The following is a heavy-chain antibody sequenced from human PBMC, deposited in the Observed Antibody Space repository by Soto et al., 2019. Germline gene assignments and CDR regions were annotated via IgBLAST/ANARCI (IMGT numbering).Heavy chain of an antibody. D-gene: IGHD2-2*01. V-gene: IGHV3-33*01. CDR1: GFTFSTYG. Sequence: GGSLRLSCAASGFTFSTYGMHWVRQAPGKGLEWVALIWFDGSDKYYADSVKGRFTISRDNSKNTVHLQMNSLRAEDTAVYYCARLYCSSSSCYSVGAFDIRGQGTMVTVSS. J-gene: IGHJ3*02. CDR3: ARLYCSSSSCYSVGAFDI. CDR2: IWFDGSDK.